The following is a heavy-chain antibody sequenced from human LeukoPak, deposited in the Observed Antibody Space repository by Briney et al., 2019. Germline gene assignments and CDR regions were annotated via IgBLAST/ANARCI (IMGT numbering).Heavy chain of an antibody. Sequence: GASVKVSCKASGYTFTGYYMLWVRQAPGQGLEWMGWSNPNSGGTNYAQKFQGRVTMTRDTSISTAYMELSRLRSDDAAVYYCARDLRDYYDSCDYYYYYYMDVWGKGTTVTVSS. CDR2: SNPNSGGT. D-gene: IGHD3-22*01. CDR3: ARDLRDYYDSCDYYYYYYMDV. CDR1: GYTFTGYY. J-gene: IGHJ6*03. V-gene: IGHV1-2*02.